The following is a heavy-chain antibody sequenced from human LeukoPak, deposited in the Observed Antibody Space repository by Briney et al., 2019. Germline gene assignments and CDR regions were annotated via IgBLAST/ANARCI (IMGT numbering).Heavy chain of an antibody. J-gene: IGHJ3*02. V-gene: IGHV3-23*01. Sequence: GGSLRLSCAASGLTFSSYGMTWVRQAPGKGLEWVSAITGTGGGTYYAHSVKGRFTISRDNSKNTLYLQMGSLRAEDMAVYYCARVGDIDAFDIWGQGTMVTVSS. CDR1: GLTFSSYG. CDR2: ITGTGGGT. CDR3: ARVGDIDAFDI. D-gene: IGHD2-15*01.